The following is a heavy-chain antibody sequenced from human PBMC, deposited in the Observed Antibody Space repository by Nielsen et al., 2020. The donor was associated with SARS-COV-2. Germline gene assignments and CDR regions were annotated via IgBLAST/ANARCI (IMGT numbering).Heavy chain of an antibody. J-gene: IGHJ4*02. V-gene: IGHV3-23*01. Sequence: GGSLRLSCAASGFTFSSYAMSWVRQAPGKGLEWVSAISGSGGSTCYADSVKGRFTISRDNSKNTLYLQMNSLRAEDTAVYYCAKDPYSSGWYWWGFDYWGQGTLVTVSS. CDR1: GFTFSSYA. D-gene: IGHD6-19*01. CDR3: AKDPYSSGWYWWGFDY. CDR2: ISGSGGST.